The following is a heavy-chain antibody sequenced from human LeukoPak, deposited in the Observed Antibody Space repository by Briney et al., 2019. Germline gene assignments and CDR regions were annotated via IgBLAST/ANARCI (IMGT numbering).Heavy chain of an antibody. CDR3: AREEYYDYVWGSCRYTNWFDP. J-gene: IGHJ5*02. Sequence: VASVKVSCKASGGTFSSYAISWVRQAPGQGLEWMGGIIPIFGTANYAQKFQGRVTITADESTSTAYMELSSLRSEDTAVYYCAREEYYDYVWGSCRYTNWFDPWGQGTLVTVSS. V-gene: IGHV1-69*13. D-gene: IGHD3-16*02. CDR1: GGTFSSYA. CDR2: IIPIFGTA.